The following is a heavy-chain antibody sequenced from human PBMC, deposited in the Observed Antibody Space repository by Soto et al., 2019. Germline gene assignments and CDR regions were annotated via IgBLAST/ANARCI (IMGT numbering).Heavy chain of an antibody. CDR2: VSGGGDVS. D-gene: IGHD1-1*01. CDR1: GFTFSSFA. V-gene: IGHV3-23*01. J-gene: IGHJ3*01. CDR3: LRRGTTASTCARAFDV. Sequence: GGSLRLSCAASGFTFSSFAMNWVRQAPGKGLEWVSTVSGGGDVSHYADSVKGRFTISRDNSRRTLYLQMDCLRAEDAAVYFCLRRGTTASTCARAFDVWGQGTVVTVSS.